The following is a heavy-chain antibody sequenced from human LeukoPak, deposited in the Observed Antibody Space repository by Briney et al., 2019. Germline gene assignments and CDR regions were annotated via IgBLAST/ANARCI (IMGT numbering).Heavy chain of an antibody. D-gene: IGHD3-3*01. J-gene: IGHJ4*02. V-gene: IGHV3-21*01. Sequence: SGGSLRLSCAASGFPFSTHRLIWVRQATGKGLEWVSSISRSSSDIAYAVSVKGRFTISRDNAQKSLYLQMNSLGVEDTAVYYCARDGVVPIGTLDYWGQGALVTVSS. CDR3: ARDGVVPIGTLDY. CDR1: GFPFSTHR. CDR2: ISRSSSDI.